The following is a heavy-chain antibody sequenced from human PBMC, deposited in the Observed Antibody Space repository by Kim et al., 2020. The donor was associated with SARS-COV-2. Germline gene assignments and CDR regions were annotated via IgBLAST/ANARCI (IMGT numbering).Heavy chain of an antibody. CDR3: ASEAYCGGDCYTDYYYYGMDV. Sequence: SVKVSCKASGGTFSSYAISWVRQAPGQGLEWMGGIIPIFGTANYAQKFQGRVTITADETTSTAYMELSSLRSEDTAVYYCASEAYCGGDCYTDYYYYGMDVWGQGTTVTVSS. CDR1: GGTFSSYA. V-gene: IGHV1-69*13. D-gene: IGHD2-21*02. J-gene: IGHJ6*02. CDR2: IIPIFGTA.